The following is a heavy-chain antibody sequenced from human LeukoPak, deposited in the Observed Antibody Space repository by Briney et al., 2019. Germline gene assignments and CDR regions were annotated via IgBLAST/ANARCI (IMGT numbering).Heavy chain of an antibody. D-gene: IGHD6-6*01. CDR3: ARGNSSSSCDY. V-gene: IGHV4-4*07. CDR2: IYPNGST. CDR1: GVSINTYH. J-gene: IGHJ4*02. Sequence: PSEPLSLTCTVSGVSINTYHRHCIPAPAGRSREWIGCIYPNGSTNYNPSLKSRVSISIDKYKHQLSLRWLCVTAADTAVYYCARGNSSSSCDYWGQGTLVTVSS.